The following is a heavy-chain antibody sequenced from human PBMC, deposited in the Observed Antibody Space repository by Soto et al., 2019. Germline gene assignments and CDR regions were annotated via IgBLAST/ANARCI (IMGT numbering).Heavy chain of an antibody. V-gene: IGHV3-23*01. CDR1: GFTFSSYA. Sequence: EVQLLESGGGLVQPGGSLRLSCAASGFTFSSYAMSWVRQAPGKGLEWVSAISGSGGSTYYADSVKGRFTISRDNSKNTLYLQMNRLRAEHTAVYYCAKGWVAAPGEWFDPWGQGSLVTVS. D-gene: IGHD6-19*01. CDR3: AKGWVAAPGEWFDP. J-gene: IGHJ5*02. CDR2: ISGSGGST.